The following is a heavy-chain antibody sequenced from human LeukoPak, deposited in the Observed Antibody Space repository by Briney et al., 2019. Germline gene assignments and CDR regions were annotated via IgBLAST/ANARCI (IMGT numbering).Heavy chain of an antibody. V-gene: IGHV4-61*02. CDR2: IYTSGST. CDR1: GDSMSSGSSY. J-gene: IGHJ5*02. D-gene: IGHD3-3*01. CDR3: ARDLTIFPYNWFDP. Sequence: PSQTLSLTCTVSGDSMSSGSSYWSWIRQPAGKGLEWIGRIYTSGSTIYNPSLKSRVTISVDTSKNQFSQNLSSVTVADTAVYYCARDLTIFPYNWFDPWGQGTLVTVSS.